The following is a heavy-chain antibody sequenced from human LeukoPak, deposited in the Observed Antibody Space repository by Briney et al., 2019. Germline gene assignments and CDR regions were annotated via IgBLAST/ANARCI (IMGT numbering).Heavy chain of an antibody. CDR1: GGSFSGYY. CDR3: AREAYDVLTSDWFDP. CDR2: INHSGST. Sequence: SETLSLTCAVYGGSFSGYYWSWIRQPPGKGLEWIGEINHSGSTNYNPSLKSRVTISVDTSKNQFSLKLSSVTAADTAMYYCAREAYDVLTSDWFDPWGQGTLVTVSS. D-gene: IGHD3-9*01. V-gene: IGHV4-34*01. J-gene: IGHJ5*02.